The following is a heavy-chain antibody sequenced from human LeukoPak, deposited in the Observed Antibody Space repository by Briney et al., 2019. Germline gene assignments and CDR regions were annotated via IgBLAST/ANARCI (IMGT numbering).Heavy chain of an antibody. V-gene: IGHV1-2*02. CDR2: INPNSGGT. Sequence: ASVKVSCKASGGTFSSYAISWVRQAPGQGLEWMGWINPNSGGTNYAQKFQGRVTMTRDTSISTAYMELSRLRSDDTAVYYCARDGAAGTGNWFDPWGQGTLVTVSS. D-gene: IGHD6-13*01. J-gene: IGHJ5*02. CDR3: ARDGAAGTGNWFDP. CDR1: GGTFSSYA.